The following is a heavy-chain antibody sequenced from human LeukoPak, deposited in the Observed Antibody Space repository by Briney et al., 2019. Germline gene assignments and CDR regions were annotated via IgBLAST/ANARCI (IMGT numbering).Heavy chain of an antibody. CDR2: MNPNSGGT. V-gene: IGHV1-2*02. J-gene: IGHJ4*02. CDR3: ARTLKGGARLYYFDY. CDR1: GYTFTSYD. D-gene: IGHD1-26*01. Sequence: GASVKVSCKASGYTFTSYDINWVRQATGQGLEWMGWMNPNSGGTNYAQKFQGRVTMTRDTSISTAYMELSRLRSDDTAVYYCARTLKGGARLYYFDYWGQGTLVTVSS.